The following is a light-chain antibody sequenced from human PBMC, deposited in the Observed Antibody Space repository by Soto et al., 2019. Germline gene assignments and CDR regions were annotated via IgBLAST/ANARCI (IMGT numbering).Light chain of an antibody. Sequence: QSALTQPASVSGSTGQSITISCTGTSSDVGGYNYVSWYQQHPGKAPKLMIYEVSNRPSGVSNRFSGSKSGNTASLTISGLQSEDEADYYCSSYTSSRTYVFGTGTKLTVL. CDR2: EVS. CDR3: SSYTSSRTYV. J-gene: IGLJ1*01. V-gene: IGLV2-14*01. CDR1: SSDVGGYNY.